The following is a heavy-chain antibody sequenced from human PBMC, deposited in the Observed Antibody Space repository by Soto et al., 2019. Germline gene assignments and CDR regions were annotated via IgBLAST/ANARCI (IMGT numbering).Heavy chain of an antibody. J-gene: IGHJ3*02. CDR2: IDSDGSST. CDR1: GFTFSDYW. CDR3: ARESITMVRGVIMGVLPGAFDI. Sequence: PGGSLRLSCAASGFTFSDYWMNWVRQAPGKGLVWVSRIDSDGSSTSYADSVKGRFTISRDNSKNTLYLQMNSLRAEDTAVYYCARESITMVRGVIMGVLPGAFDIWGQGTMVTVSS. D-gene: IGHD3-10*01. V-gene: IGHV3-74*01.